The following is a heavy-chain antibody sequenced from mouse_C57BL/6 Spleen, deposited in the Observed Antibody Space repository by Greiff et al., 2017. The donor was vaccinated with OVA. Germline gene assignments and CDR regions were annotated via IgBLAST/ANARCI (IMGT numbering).Heavy chain of an antibody. D-gene: IGHD2-1*01. J-gene: IGHJ2*01. V-gene: IGHV7-3*01. CDR3: ARYRYGKGYFDC. Sequence: EVKLMESGGGLVQPGGSLSLSCAASGFTFTDYYMSWVRQPPGKALEWLGFIRNKANGYTTEYSASVKGRFTISRDNSQSILYLQMNALRAEDSATYYCARYRYGKGYFDCWGQGTTLTVSS. CDR2: IRNKANGYTT. CDR1: GFTFTDYY.